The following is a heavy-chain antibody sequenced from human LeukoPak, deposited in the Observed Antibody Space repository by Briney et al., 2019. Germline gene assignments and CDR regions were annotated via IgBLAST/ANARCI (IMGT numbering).Heavy chain of an antibody. J-gene: IGHJ4*02. D-gene: IGHD3-3*01. Sequence: GGSLRLSCAASGFTFSSYGMHWVRQAPGKGLEWVAVTWYDGSNKYYADSVKGRFTISRDNSKNTLYLQMNSLRAEDTAVYYCARDDFWSGYLGPDYWGQGTLVTVSS. CDR3: ARDDFWSGYLGPDY. CDR1: GFTFSSYG. V-gene: IGHV3-33*01. CDR2: TWYDGSNK.